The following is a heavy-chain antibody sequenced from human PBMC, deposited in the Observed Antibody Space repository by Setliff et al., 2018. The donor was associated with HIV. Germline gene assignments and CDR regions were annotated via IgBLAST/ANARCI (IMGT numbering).Heavy chain of an antibody. CDR3: ARDAGAPGRGNPLDY. D-gene: IGHD3-10*01. V-gene: IGHV1-2*02. Sequence: ASVKVSCKTSGHTFTVNHLHWVRQAPGQGVEWVGKISPDSGDTFYAQKFQGRVTLTRDTSITTAYMELSTSRDDDTAVYYCARDAGAPGRGNPLDYWGQGTLVTVSS. CDR1: GHTFTVNH. CDR2: ISPDSGDT. J-gene: IGHJ4*02.